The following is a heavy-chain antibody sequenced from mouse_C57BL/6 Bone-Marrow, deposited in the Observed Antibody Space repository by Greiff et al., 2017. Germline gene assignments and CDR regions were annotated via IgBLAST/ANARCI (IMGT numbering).Heavy chain of an antibody. J-gene: IGHJ1*03. CDR3: TDGNYWYFDV. D-gene: IGHD2-1*01. Sequence: VHVKQSGAELVRPGASVKLSCTASGFNIKDYYMHWVKQRPEQGLEWIGRIDPEDGDTEYAPKFQGKATMTADTSSNTAYLQLSSLTSEDTAVDYCTDGNYWYFDVWGTGTTVTVSS. CDR1: GFNIKDYY. V-gene: IGHV14-1*01. CDR2: IDPEDGDT.